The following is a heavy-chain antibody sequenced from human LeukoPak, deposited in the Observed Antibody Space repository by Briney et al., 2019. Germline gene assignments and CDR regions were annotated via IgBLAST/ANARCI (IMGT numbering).Heavy chain of an antibody. CDR3: ARDREPIAVAGTFDY. V-gene: IGHV3-66*01. J-gene: IGHJ4*02. D-gene: IGHD6-19*01. CDR1: GFTVSSNY. CDR2: IYSDGST. Sequence: GGSLRLSCAASGFTVSSNYMSWVRHAPGKGLGWVSIIYSDGSTYYADSVKGRFTISRDNSKNTLYLQMNSLRAEDTAVYYCARDREPIAVAGTFDYWGQGTLVTVSS.